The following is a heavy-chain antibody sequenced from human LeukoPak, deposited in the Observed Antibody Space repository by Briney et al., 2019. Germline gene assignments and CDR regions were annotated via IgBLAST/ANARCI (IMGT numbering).Heavy chain of an antibody. CDR1: GFTFNNFG. Sequence: GGSLRLSCEASGFTFNNFGMHWVRQAPGKGLEWVAFIGYDESKKYYAESVKGRFTISRDDSKNTLYLQMNSLRTEDTAVYYCARYSSGFGYWGQGTLVTVSS. J-gene: IGHJ4*02. V-gene: IGHV3-30*02. CDR2: IGYDESKK. CDR3: ARYSSGFGY. D-gene: IGHD6-25*01.